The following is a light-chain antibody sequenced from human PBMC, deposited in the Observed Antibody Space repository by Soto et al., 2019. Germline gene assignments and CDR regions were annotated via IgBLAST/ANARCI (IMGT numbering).Light chain of an antibody. CDR1: QDSSSY. CDR2: AAS. J-gene: IGKJ1*01. Sequence: DIKLTRSPSSLSASVGDTVTITCRASQDSSSYLNWYQQTPGKAPNLLIYAASNLQSGVPSGFRGSGSGTDFTLTISSLQPEDFATYYCQQSYSYPWTFGQGTKVDIK. CDR3: QQSYSYPWT. V-gene: IGKV1-39*01.